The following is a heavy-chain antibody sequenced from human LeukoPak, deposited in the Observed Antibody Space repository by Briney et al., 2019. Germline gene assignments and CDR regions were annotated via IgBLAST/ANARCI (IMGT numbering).Heavy chain of an antibody. V-gene: IGHV1-46*01. D-gene: IGHD7-27*01. J-gene: IGHJ4*02. Sequence: GASVKVSCKASGYTFTRYYLHWVRQAPGQGLEWMGIINPSGGSTSYAQKFQGRVTMTTDTSTSTAYMELRSLRSDDTAVYYCARDLGGRLGGFDYWGQGTLVTVSS. CDR1: GYTFTRYY. CDR3: ARDLGGRLGGFDY. CDR2: INPSGGST.